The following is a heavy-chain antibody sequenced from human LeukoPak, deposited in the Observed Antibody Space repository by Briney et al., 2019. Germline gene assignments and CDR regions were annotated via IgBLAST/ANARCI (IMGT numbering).Heavy chain of an antibody. CDR3: ARTSGSYYPPYYYGMDV. V-gene: IGHV4-38-2*02. CDR1: GYSINSGYY. CDR2: IYHSGST. J-gene: IGHJ6*02. D-gene: IGHD3-10*01. Sequence: SETLSLTCTASGYSINSGYYWGWIRQPPGKGLEWIGSIYHSGSTFYNPSLKSRVTISVDTSKNQFSLRLSSVTAADTAVYYCARTSGSYYPPYYYGMDVWGQGTTVTVSS.